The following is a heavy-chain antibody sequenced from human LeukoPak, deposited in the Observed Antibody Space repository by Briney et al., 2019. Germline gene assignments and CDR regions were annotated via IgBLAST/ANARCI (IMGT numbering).Heavy chain of an antibody. J-gene: IGHJ6*03. D-gene: IGHD3-10*01. Sequence: GASVKVSCKASGYTFTSYGISWVRQAPGQGLEWMGWISAYNGNTNYAQKLQGRVTMTTDTSTSTAYMELRSLRSDDTAVYYCARDPYGSGSWPSMDVWGKGTTVTVSS. V-gene: IGHV1-18*01. CDR2: ISAYNGNT. CDR3: ARDPYGSGSWPSMDV. CDR1: GYTFTSYG.